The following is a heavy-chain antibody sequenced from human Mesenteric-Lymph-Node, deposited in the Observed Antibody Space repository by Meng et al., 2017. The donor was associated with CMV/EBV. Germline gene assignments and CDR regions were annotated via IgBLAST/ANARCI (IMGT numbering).Heavy chain of an antibody. J-gene: IGHJ4*02. D-gene: IGHD3-22*01. CDR2: VHHSGTT. CDR3: ARRGNYDSDYSEY. Sequence: QFPLQESGPGLVKPSETLSLSCIVSGASISNSTYYWTWIRQPPGKGLEWIGSVHHSGTTYYNPSLKGRLTISVDTSANLFSLRLTTVTAADTATYYCARRGNYDSDYSEYWGQGTLVTVSS. V-gene: IGHV4-39*01. CDR1: GASISNSTYY.